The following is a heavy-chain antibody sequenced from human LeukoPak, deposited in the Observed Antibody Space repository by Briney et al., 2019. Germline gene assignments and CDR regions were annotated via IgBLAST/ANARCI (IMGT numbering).Heavy chain of an antibody. Sequence: SVKVSCKASGGTFSSYAISWVRQAPGQGLEWMGGIIPIFGTANYAQKFQGRVTITADESTSTAYMELSSLRSEDTAVYYCATAPLFDYGDYFDYWGQGTLVTVSS. V-gene: IGHV1-69*13. D-gene: IGHD4-17*01. CDR1: GGTFSSYA. CDR3: ATAPLFDYGDYFDY. J-gene: IGHJ4*02. CDR2: IIPIFGTA.